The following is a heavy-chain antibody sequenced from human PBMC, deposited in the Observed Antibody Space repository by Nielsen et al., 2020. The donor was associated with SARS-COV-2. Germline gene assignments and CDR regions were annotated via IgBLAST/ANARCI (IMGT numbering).Heavy chain of an antibody. Sequence: GGSLRLSCAASGFTFSSFGMHWVRQAPGKGLEWLAVIGYDEGNEHYADSVKGRFTISRDNSKNTLYLQLNSLRAEDTAVFYCAKISGSQRHYFDFWGQGALVTVSS. CDR3: AKISGSQRHYFDF. V-gene: IGHV3-33*08. D-gene: IGHD1-26*01. J-gene: IGHJ4*02. CDR1: GFTFSSFG. CDR2: IGYDEGNE.